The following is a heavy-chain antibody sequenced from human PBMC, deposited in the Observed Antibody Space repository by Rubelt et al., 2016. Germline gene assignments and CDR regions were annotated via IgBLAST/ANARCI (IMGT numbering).Heavy chain of an antibody. J-gene: IGHJ4*02. CDR1: GSSISNGYY. CDR2: IYHTGTS. V-gene: IGHV4-38-2*02. CDR3: AREGTYFDY. Sequence: QLQLQESGPGLVKPSETLSLTCIVSGSSISNGYYWGWIRQPPGNGLEWIGNIYHTGTSYFNPSLKSRVTISIDPSKNQFPVNLVSVTAADTAVYYCAREGTYFDYWGQENRVTVSS.